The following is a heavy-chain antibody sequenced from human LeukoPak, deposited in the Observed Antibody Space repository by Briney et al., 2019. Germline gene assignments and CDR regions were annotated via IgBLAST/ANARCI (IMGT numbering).Heavy chain of an antibody. D-gene: IGHD4-23*01. CDR2: ISSSSSTI. Sequence: PGGSLRLSCAASGFTFSSYSMNWVRQAPGKGLEWDSYISSSSSTIYYADSVKGRFTISRDNAKNSLYLQMNSLRAEDTAVYYCARDQGGNEEYFQHWGQGTLVTVSS. V-gene: IGHV3-48*01. J-gene: IGHJ1*01. CDR1: GFTFSSYS. CDR3: ARDQGGNEEYFQH.